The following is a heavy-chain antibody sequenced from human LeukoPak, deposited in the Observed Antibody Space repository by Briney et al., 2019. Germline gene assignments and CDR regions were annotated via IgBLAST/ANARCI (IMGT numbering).Heavy chain of an antibody. CDR1: GFTFSSYS. V-gene: IGHV3-48*04. Sequence: GGSLRLSCAASGFTFSSYSMNWVRQAPGKGLEWVSYISSSGSTIYYADSVRGRFTISRDNAKNSLYLQMNSLRAEDTAVYYCARVTGDDCSSTSCYDDYYYYGMDVWGQGTTVTVSS. J-gene: IGHJ6*02. CDR2: ISSSGSTI. D-gene: IGHD2-2*01. CDR3: ARVTGDDCSSTSCYDDYYYYGMDV.